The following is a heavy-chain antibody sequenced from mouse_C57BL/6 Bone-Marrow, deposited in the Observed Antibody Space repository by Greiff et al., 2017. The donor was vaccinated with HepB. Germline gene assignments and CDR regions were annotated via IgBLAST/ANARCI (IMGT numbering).Heavy chain of an antibody. CDR1: GYTFTSYT. V-gene: IGHV1-4*01. Sequence: QVQLKQSGAELARPGASVKMSCKASGYTFTSYTMHWVKQRPGQGLEWIGYINPSRGYTKYNQKFKDKATLTADKSSSTAYMQLSSLTSEDSAVYYCARGGDYDYDRFAYWGQGTLVTVSA. D-gene: IGHD2-4*01. CDR2: INPSRGYT. CDR3: ARGGDYDYDRFAY. J-gene: IGHJ3*01.